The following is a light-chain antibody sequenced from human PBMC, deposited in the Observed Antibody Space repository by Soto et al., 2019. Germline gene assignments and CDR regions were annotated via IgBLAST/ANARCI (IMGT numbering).Light chain of an antibody. J-gene: IGLJ3*02. CDR3: CSYGGSYTWV. CDR1: SGDVGGYNF. Sequence: QSVLTQPRSVSGSPGQSVTISCTGASGDVGGYNFVSWYQQHPGKAPTLMIFDVSQRPSGVPDRFSGSKSGSTASLTISGLQAEDEADYYCCSYGGSYTWVFGGGTPLTVL. CDR2: DVS. V-gene: IGLV2-11*01.